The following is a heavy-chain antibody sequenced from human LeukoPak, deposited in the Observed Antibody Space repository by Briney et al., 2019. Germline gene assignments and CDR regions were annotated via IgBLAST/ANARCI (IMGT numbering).Heavy chain of an antibody. Sequence: GGSLRLSCAASGFTFSSYGMHWVRQAPGKGLEWVAVISYDGSNKYYADSVKGRFTISRDNSKNTLYLQMNSLRAEDTAVYYCAKEYYDLWSGYYTHPLVDVWGQGTTVTVSS. CDR3: AKEYYDLWSGYYTHPLVDV. J-gene: IGHJ6*02. CDR2: ISYDGSNK. CDR1: GFTFSSYG. V-gene: IGHV3-30*18. D-gene: IGHD3-3*01.